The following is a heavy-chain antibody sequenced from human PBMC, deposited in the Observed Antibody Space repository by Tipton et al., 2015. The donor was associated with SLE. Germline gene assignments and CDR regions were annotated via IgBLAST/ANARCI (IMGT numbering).Heavy chain of an antibody. Sequence: SLRLSCAASGFTFSSYTMHWVRQAPGKGLEYVSGISSNGGRTYYADSVKGRFTIPRDNSKNKKYLQMGSLRAEDMAVYYCARDGVLSDSSGYYYDYWGQGTLVTFSS. V-gene: IGHV3-64*02. D-gene: IGHD3-22*01. CDR3: ARDGVLSDSSGYYYDY. CDR1: GFTFSSYT. CDR2: ISSNGGRT. J-gene: IGHJ4*02.